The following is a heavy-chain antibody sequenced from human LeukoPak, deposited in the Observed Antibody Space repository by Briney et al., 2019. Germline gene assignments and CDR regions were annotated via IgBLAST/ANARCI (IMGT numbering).Heavy chain of an antibody. CDR3: ARGAEGSSWYRSGYYFDY. Sequence: GGSLRLSCAASGFTVSSNYMSWVRQAPGKGLEWLSVIYSGGSTYYADSVKGRFTISRDNSKNTLYLQMNSLRAEDTAVYYCARGAEGSSWYRSGYYFDYWGQGTLVTVSS. J-gene: IGHJ4*02. CDR2: IYSGGST. CDR1: GFTVSSNY. D-gene: IGHD6-13*01. V-gene: IGHV3-66*01.